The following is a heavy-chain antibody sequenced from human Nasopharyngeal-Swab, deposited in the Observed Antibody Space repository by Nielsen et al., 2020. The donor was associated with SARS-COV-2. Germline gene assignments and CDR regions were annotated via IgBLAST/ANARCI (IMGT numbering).Heavy chain of an antibody. CDR2: IIPIFGTA. CDR3: ARGLNTNGDY. D-gene: IGHD2-8*01. J-gene: IGHJ4*02. CDR1: GATFSSYA. Sequence: SVKVSCKASGATFSSYAISWVRQAPVQGLEWMGGIIPIFGTADYAQKFQGRVTITADESTSTAYMELSSLRSEDTAVYYCARGLNTNGDYWGRGTLVTVSS. V-gene: IGHV1-69*13.